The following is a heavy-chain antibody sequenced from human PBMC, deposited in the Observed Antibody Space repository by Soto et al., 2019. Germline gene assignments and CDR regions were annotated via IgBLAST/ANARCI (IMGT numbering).Heavy chain of an antibody. J-gene: IGHJ4*02. CDR2: ISWNSGRI. V-gene: IGHV3-9*01. Sequence: PWGSLRLSCAASGFTFDDYAMHWVRQAPGKGLEWVSGISWNSGRIGYADSVKGRFTISRDNAKNSLYLQMNSLRREDTALYYCAKDNKVTLVREATFEHWGKGTMVTVSS. CDR3: AKDNKVTLVREATFEH. CDR1: GFTFDDYA. D-gene: IGHD3-10*01.